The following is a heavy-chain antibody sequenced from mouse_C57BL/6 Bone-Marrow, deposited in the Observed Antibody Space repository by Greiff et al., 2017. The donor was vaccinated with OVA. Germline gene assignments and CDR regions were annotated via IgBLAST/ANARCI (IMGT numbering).Heavy chain of an antibody. CDR2: ISDGGSYT. D-gene: IGHD1-1*01. CDR1: GFTFSSYA. Sequence: EVQLVESGGGLVKPGGSLKLSCAASGFTFSSYAMSWVRQTPEKRLEWVATISDGGSYTYYPDNVKGRFTISRDNAKNNLYLQMSHLKSEDTAMYYCARGSITTVVGDYWGKGTTLTVSS. V-gene: IGHV5-4*01. J-gene: IGHJ2*01. CDR3: ARGSITTVVGDY.